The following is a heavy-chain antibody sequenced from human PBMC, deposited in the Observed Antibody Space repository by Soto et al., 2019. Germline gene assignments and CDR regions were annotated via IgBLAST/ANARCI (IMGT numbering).Heavy chain of an antibody. CDR3: ARSTGYCSGGSCYALLDY. Sequence: QLQLQESGPGLVKPSETLSLTCTVSGGSISSSSYYWGWIRQPPGKGLEWIGSIYYSGSTYYNPSLKSRVTISEQTSTNRFSLKLRSVTAADTAVYYCARSTGYCSGGSCYALLDYWGQGTLVTVSS. CDR1: GGSISSSSYY. J-gene: IGHJ4*02. D-gene: IGHD2-15*01. V-gene: IGHV4-39*01. CDR2: IYYSGST.